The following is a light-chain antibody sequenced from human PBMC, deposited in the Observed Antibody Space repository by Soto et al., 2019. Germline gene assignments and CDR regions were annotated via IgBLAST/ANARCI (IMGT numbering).Light chain of an antibody. V-gene: IGLV2-23*01. CDR1: SSDVGSYNL. J-gene: IGLJ2*01. CDR2: EGS. Sequence: QSALTQPASVSGSPGQSITISCTGTSSDVGSYNLDSWYQQHPGKAPKLMIYEGSKRPSGVSNRFSGSKSGNTASLTISGLQAEDEADYYCCSYAGSSLKVFGGGTKVTVL. CDR3: CSYAGSSLKV.